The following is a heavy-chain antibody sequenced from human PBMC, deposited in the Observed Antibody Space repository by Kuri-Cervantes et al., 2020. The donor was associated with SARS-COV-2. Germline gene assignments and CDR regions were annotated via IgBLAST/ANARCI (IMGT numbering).Heavy chain of an antibody. D-gene: IGHD6-6*01. V-gene: IGHV4-30-4*08. Sequence: SETLSLTCTVSGGSISSRDHYWSWIRQPPGKGLEWIGYIYYSGSTYYNPSLKSRVTISVDTSKNQFSLKLSSVTAADTAVYYCARALFSSPYYFDYWGQGTLVTVSS. CDR3: ARALFSSPYYFDY. CDR2: IYYSGST. J-gene: IGHJ4*02. CDR1: GGSISSRDHY.